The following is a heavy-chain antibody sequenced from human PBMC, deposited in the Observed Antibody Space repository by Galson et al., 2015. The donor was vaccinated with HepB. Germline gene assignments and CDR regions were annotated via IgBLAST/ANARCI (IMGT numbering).Heavy chain of an antibody. D-gene: IGHD6-6*01. CDR1: GYTFTRFG. Sequence: SVKVSCKASGYTFTRFGITWVRQAPGQGLEWMGWISTYNSNTNYAQKVQGRVTMTTDTSTSTAYMELRSLRSDDTAVYYCARARYSTSPPDYWGQGTLVTVSS. J-gene: IGHJ4*02. V-gene: IGHV1-18*01. CDR3: ARARYSTSPPDY. CDR2: ISTYNSNT.